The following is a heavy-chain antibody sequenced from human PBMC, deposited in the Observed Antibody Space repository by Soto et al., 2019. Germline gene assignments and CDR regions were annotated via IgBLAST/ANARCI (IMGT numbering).Heavy chain of an antibody. CDR2: MNPNSGNT. D-gene: IGHD3-9*01. Sequence: ASVKVSCKASGYTFTSYDINWVRQATGQGLEWMGWMNPNSGNTGYAQKFQGRVTLTRNTSISTAYMELSSLKSDDAAMYYCAREVGTYYDVLTGYFDYWGQGTLVTVSS. V-gene: IGHV1-8*01. CDR1: GYTFTSYD. J-gene: IGHJ4*02. CDR3: AREVGTYYDVLTGYFDY.